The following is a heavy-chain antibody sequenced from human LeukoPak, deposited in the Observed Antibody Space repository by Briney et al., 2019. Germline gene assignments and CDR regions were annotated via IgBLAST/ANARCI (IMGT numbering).Heavy chain of an antibody. CDR1: GFTFSNYA. CDR3: AQTPGTGTTYNWFDP. J-gene: IGHJ5*02. V-gene: IGHV3-21*01. Sequence: AGGSLRLSCAASGFTFSNYAMNWVRQAPGKGLEWVSSISSSSSYIYYADSVKGRFTISRDNAKNSLYLQMNSLRAEDTAVYYCAQTPGTGTTYNWFDPWGQGTLVTVSS. CDR2: ISSSSSYI. D-gene: IGHD1-7*01.